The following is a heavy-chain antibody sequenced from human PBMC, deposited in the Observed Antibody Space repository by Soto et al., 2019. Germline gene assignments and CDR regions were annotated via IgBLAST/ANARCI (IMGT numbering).Heavy chain of an antibody. CDR2: SYSSGTT. J-gene: IGHJ6*02. CDR3: TRAVGRLWFGDFMDV. D-gene: IGHD3-10*01. V-gene: IGHV4-31*03. CDR1: GGSISSGNFY. Sequence: QVQLQESGPGLVKPSQTLSLTCTVSGGSISSGNFYWSWIRQHPEKGLEWIGYSYSSGTTYYNPSLKSRVTISLDTSKNQFSLNLNSVTAADTAVYYCTRAVGRLWFGDFMDVWGQGTTVTVSS.